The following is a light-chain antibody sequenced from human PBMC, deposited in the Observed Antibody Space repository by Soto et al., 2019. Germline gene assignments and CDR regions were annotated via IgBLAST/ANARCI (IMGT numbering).Light chain of an antibody. CDR1: ISNIATNY. J-gene: IGLJ1*01. Sequence: QSVLTQPPSVSGTPGQRVTISCSGGISNIATNYVHWFQQLPGTAPKVLSNRDNQRPSGVPDRFSGSKSGTSASLAISGLRCEDEAEYCCAAWDDTVRSYVFGTGTKLTVL. V-gene: IGLV1-47*01. CDR2: RDN. CDR3: AAWDDTVRSYV.